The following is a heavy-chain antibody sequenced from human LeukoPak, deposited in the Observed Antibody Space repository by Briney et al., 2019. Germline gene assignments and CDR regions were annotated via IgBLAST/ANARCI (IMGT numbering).Heavy chain of an antibody. CDR3: ARVDYGDYYYYGMDV. V-gene: IGHV4-59*01. CDR2: IYYSGST. D-gene: IGHD4-17*01. CDR1: GGFISSYY. J-gene: IGHJ6*04. Sequence: SETLSLTCTASGGFISSYYWSWIRQPPGKGLEWIGYIYYSGSTNYNPSLKSRVTISVDTSKNQFSLKLSSVTAADTAVYYCARVDYGDYYYYGMDVWGKGTTVTVSS.